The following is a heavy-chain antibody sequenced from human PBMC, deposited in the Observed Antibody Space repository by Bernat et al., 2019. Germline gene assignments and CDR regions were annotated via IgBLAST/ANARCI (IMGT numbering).Heavy chain of an antibody. Sequence: QVQLVESGGGLVKPGGSLRLSCAASGFTFSDYYMSWIRQAPGKGLDWVSYISSSSSNTNYADSVKGRFTISRDNAKNSLHLQLNSLRAEDTAVYYWARGPGGQHAFDIWGPGTTVSVSS. CDR3: ARGPGGQHAFDI. D-gene: IGHD1-14*01. CDR2: ISSSSSNT. J-gene: IGHJ3*02. V-gene: IGHV3-11*06. CDR1: GFTFSDYY.